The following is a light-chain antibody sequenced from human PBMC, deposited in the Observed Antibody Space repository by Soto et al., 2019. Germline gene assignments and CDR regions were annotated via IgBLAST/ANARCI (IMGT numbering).Light chain of an antibody. CDR3: QQYDNLLT. V-gene: IGKV1-33*01. CDR1: QDISQY. CDR2: GAS. Sequence: DIQMTQSPSSLSASVGDRVTITCQASQDISQYLNWYQQKPGKAPKLLIYGASNLQTGVPSRISGSGSGTDFTFAISSLQPEDIATYYCQQYDNLLTFGGGTKVEIK. J-gene: IGKJ4*01.